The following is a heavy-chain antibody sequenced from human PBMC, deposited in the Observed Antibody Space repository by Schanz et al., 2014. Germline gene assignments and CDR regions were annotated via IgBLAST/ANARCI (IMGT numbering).Heavy chain of an antibody. D-gene: IGHD2-15*01. V-gene: IGHV3-53*01. CDR3: AGGAYCRGAGCALYYALDV. CDR1: GYTVSSNY. CDR2: IYNGGGGRT. Sequence: EVQLVESGGGLIQPGGSLRLSCAASGYTVSSNYMSWVRQAPGKGLEWVSVIYNGGGGRTYYADSVKGRFTISSDNSKNTVFLQKNSLRAEGTGVYYCAGGAYCRGAGCALYYALDVWGQGTTVTVSS. J-gene: IGHJ6*02.